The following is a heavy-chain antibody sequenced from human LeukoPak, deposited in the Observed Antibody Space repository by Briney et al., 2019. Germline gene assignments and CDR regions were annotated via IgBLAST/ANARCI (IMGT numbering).Heavy chain of an antibody. CDR3: ARSTGSYFPVLWCYYYYYMDV. Sequence: ASVKVSCKASGYTFTSYDINWVRQATGQGLEWMGWMNPNSGNTGYAQKFQGRVTMTRNTSISTAYMELSSLRSEDTAVYYCARSTGSYFPVLWCYYYYYMDVWGKGTTVTISS. V-gene: IGHV1-8*01. J-gene: IGHJ6*03. CDR1: GYTFTSYD. CDR2: MNPNSGNT. D-gene: IGHD3-10*01.